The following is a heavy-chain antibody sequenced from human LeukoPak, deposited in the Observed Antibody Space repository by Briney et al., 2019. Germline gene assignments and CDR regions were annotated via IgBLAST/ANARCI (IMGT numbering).Heavy chain of an antibody. CDR3: ARDPRGSEYSHFDS. CDR1: GFSFSSSY. V-gene: IGHV3-7*01. D-gene: IGHD3-10*01. Sequence: GGSLRLSCVASGFSFSSSYMSWVRQAPGKGLEWVANIKQDGNENHYVDSVKGRVTISRDNAKSSLYLQMNSLRAEDTAVYYCARDPRGSEYSHFDSWGQGTLVTVSS. CDR2: IKQDGNEN. J-gene: IGHJ4*02.